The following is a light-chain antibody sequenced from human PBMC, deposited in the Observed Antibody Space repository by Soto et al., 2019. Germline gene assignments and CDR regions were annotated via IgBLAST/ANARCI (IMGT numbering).Light chain of an antibody. CDR3: AAWDVSLVV. V-gene: IGLV1-44*01. CDR2: SDN. Sequence: QSVLTQPPSASGTPGQRVTIFCSGSSSNIGTNTVIWNQQLPGAAPKVLIYSDNQRPSGVPDRFSGSKSGTSASLAISGLQSEDEADYYCAAWDVSLVVFGGGTKLTVL. J-gene: IGLJ2*01. CDR1: SSNIGTNT.